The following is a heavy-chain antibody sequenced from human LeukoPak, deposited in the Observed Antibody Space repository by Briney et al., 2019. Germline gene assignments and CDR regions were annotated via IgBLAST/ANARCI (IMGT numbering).Heavy chain of an antibody. CDR2: FDPEDGET. Sequence: ASVKVSCKVSGYTLTELSMHWVRQAPGKGLEWMGGFDPEDGETIYAQKFQGRVTMTEDTSTDTAYMELSSLRSEDTAVYYCATGLVRGVPNWFDPWGQGTLVTVSS. CDR1: GYTLTELS. CDR3: ATGLVRGVPNWFDP. J-gene: IGHJ5*02. D-gene: IGHD3-10*01. V-gene: IGHV1-24*01.